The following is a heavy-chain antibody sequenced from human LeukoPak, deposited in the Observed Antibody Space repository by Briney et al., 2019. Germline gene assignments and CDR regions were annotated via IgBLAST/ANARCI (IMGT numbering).Heavy chain of an antibody. D-gene: IGHD5-18*01. CDR3: ARDEDTPMVTAPVY. V-gene: IGHV3-66*01. CDR1: GFTVSSNY. Sequence: GGSLRLSCAASGFTVSSNYMSWVRQAPGKGLEWVSVIYSGGSTYYADSVKGRFTISRDNSKNTLYLQMNSLRAEDTAVYYCARDEDTPMVTAPVYWGQGTLVTVSS. J-gene: IGHJ4*02. CDR2: IYSGGST.